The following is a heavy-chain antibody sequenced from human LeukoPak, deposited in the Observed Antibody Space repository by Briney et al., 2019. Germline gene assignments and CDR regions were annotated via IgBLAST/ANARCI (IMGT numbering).Heavy chain of an antibody. J-gene: IGHJ2*01. D-gene: IGHD3-22*01. V-gene: IGHV4-31*03. CDR1: GGSISSGASD. Sequence: SQTLSLTCTVSGGSISSGASDWGWIRQHPKRGLEWVGYINHSGSTYSNPSLGSRVTMSVDTSKNQFSPKLSSVTAADSAVYYCARAARQGFTMIVVPFFYFDLWGRGTLVTVSS. CDR2: INHSGST. CDR3: ARAARQGFTMIVVPFFYFDL.